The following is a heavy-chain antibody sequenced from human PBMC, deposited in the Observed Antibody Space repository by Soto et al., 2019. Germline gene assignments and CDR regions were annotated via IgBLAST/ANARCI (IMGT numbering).Heavy chain of an antibody. D-gene: IGHD2-15*01. Sequence: EVQLLESGGGLVQPGESLRLSCAASGFTFSSYAMTWVRQAPGKGLEWVSSISGSGDYTYFADSVKGRFTISRDNSKDTLYLQMSSLRVEDTAIYYCAKDSRSNTQGWFDPWGQGTLVTVSS. CDR2: ISGSGDYT. CDR3: AKDSRSNTQGWFDP. J-gene: IGHJ5*02. CDR1: GFTFSSYA. V-gene: IGHV3-23*01.